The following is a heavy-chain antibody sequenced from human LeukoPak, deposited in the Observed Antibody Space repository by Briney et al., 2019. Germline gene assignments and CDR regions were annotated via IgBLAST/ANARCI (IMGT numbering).Heavy chain of an antibody. Sequence: GGSLRLSCAASGFTFSSYAMSWVRQAPGKGLEWVPAISGSGGSTYYADSVKGRFTISRDNSKNTLYLQMNSLRAEDTAVYYCAKKSSPLGSYGYFDYWGQGTLVTVSS. CDR3: AKKSSPLGSYGYFDY. V-gene: IGHV3-23*01. CDR1: GFTFSSYA. CDR2: ISGSGGST. D-gene: IGHD5-18*01. J-gene: IGHJ4*02.